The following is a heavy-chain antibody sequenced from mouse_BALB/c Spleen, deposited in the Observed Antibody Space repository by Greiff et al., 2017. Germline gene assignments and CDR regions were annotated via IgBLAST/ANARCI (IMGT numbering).Heavy chain of an antibody. CDR2: ISSGGST. D-gene: IGHD2-3*01. CDR3: ARGLDGYFAY. Sequence: EVHLVESGGGLVKPGGSLKLSCAASGFTFSSYAMSWVRQTPEKRLEWVASISSGGSTYYPDSVKGRFTISRDNARNILYLQMSSLRSEDTAMYYCARGLDGYFAYWGQGTLVTVSA. J-gene: IGHJ3*01. CDR1: GFTFSSYA. V-gene: IGHV5-6-5*01.